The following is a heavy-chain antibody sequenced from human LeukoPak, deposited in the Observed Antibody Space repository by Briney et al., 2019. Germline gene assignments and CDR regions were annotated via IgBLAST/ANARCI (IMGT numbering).Heavy chain of an antibody. CDR1: GGSISRYY. Sequence: SETLSLTCTVSGGSISRYYWSWIRQPPGQGLEWFGYVYDSGTTNYNPSLKSRVTISVDTSKNQFSLKLSSVTAADTAVYYCARGSLVGATTGWGQGTLVTVSS. CDR2: VYDSGTT. V-gene: IGHV4-59*08. D-gene: IGHD1-26*01. CDR3: ARGSLVGATTG. J-gene: IGHJ4*02.